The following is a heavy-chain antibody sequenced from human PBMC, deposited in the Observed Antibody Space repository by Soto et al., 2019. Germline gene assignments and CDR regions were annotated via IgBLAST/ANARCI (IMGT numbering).Heavy chain of an antibody. CDR1: GYTFTSYG. Sequence: QVQLVQSGAEVKKPGASVKVSCKASGYTFTSYGISWVRQAPGQGLEWMGWISAYNGNTNYAQKLQGRVTMTTDTATRAAYMERRSLRSDDTAVYYCARVSGIAVAGPWEGSADYWGQGTLVTVSS. CDR2: ISAYNGNT. J-gene: IGHJ4*02. CDR3: ARVSGIAVAGPWEGSADY. V-gene: IGHV1-18*01. D-gene: IGHD6-19*01.